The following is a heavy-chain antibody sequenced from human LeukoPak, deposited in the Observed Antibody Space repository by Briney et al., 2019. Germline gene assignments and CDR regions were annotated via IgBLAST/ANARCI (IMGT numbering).Heavy chain of an antibody. CDR2: INHSGST. J-gene: IGHJ4*02. D-gene: IGHD6-6*01. Sequence: PSETLSLTCAVYGGSFSGYYWSWIRRPPGKGLEWIGEINHSGSTNYNPSLKSRVTISVDTSKNQFSLKLSSVTAADTAVYYCAGSIAARPPDYWGQGTLVTVSS. CDR1: GGSFSGYY. V-gene: IGHV4-34*01. CDR3: AGSIAARPPDY.